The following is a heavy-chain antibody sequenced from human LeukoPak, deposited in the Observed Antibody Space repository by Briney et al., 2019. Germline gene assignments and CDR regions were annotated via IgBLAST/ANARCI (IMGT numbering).Heavy chain of an antibody. J-gene: IGHJ4*02. Sequence: SETLSLTCAVYGGSFSGYYWSWIRQRPGKGLEWIGGINHSGSTNYHPSLKSRVTISVDTSKNQFSLKLSSVTAADTAVYYCARESFSSGWYLPRPYYFDYWGQGTLVTVSS. D-gene: IGHD6-19*01. CDR2: INHSGST. CDR1: GGSFSGYY. V-gene: IGHV4-34*01. CDR3: ARESFSSGWYLPRPYYFDY.